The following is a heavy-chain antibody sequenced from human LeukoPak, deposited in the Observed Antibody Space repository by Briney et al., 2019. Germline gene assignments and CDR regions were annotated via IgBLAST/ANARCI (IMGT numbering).Heavy chain of an antibody. CDR2: INHSGST. V-gene: IGHV4-34*01. Sequence: KPSETLSLTCAVYGGSFSGYYWSWIRQPPGKGLEWIGEINHSGSTNYNPSLKSRVTISVDTSKNQSSLKLSSVTAADTAVYYCARRDDCSGGSCKLGYWGQGTLVTVSS. D-gene: IGHD2-15*01. CDR3: ARRDDCSGGSCKLGY. J-gene: IGHJ4*02. CDR1: GGSFSGYY.